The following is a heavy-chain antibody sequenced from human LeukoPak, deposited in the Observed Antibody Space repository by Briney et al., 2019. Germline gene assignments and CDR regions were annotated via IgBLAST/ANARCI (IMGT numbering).Heavy chain of an antibody. Sequence: GGSLRLSCAASGFTFSSYAMSWVRQAPGKGLEWVSAISGSGGSTYYADSVKGRFTISRDNSKNTLYLQMNSLRAEDTAVYYCAEDPLTTVTTQDGYWGQGTLVTVSS. D-gene: IGHD4-17*01. CDR1: GFTFSSYA. CDR2: ISGSGGST. CDR3: AEDPLTTVTTQDGY. J-gene: IGHJ4*02. V-gene: IGHV3-23*01.